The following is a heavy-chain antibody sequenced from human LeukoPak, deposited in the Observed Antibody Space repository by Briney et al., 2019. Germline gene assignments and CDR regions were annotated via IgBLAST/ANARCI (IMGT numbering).Heavy chain of an antibody. J-gene: IGHJ4*02. V-gene: IGHV3-53*01. Sequence: GGSLRLSCAAAGFSVSTSHISWVRQAPGKGLEWVSVIYSDGSTKYADSVKARFTISRDNSKNMVYLQMKSLRVEDTAVYYCARGALDNWGQGTLVTVSS. CDR1: GFSVSTSH. CDR2: IYSDGST. CDR3: ARGALDN.